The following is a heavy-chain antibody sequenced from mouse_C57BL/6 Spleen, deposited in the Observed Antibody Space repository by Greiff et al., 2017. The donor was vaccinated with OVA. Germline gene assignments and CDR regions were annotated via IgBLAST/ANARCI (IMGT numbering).Heavy chain of an antibody. CDR1: GYTFTSYW. D-gene: IGHD2-2*01. CDR2: IDPNSGGT. J-gene: IGHJ4*01. CDR3: ARSGIYYGYDGDAMDY. Sequence: VKQSCKASGYTFTSYWMHWVKQRPGRGLEWIGRIDPNSGGTKYNEKFKSKATLTVDKPSSTAYMQLSSLTSEDSAVYYCARSGIYYGYDGDAMDYWGQGTSVTVSS. V-gene: IGHV1-72*01.